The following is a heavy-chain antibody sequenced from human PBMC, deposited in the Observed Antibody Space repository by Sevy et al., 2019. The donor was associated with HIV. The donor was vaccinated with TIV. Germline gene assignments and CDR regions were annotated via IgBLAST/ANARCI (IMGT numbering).Heavy chain of an antibody. CDR2: IYHSGRT. V-gene: IGHV4-38-2*01. J-gene: IGHJ4*02. D-gene: IGHD3-22*01. CDR3: ARGDYYVTSGYTYYFDY. CDR1: GYSISSGYY. Sequence: KQSQTLSLTCAVSGYSISSGYYWGWIRQPPGKGLEWIGNIYHSGRTYNNPSLKSRVTMSVDTSKNQFSLKLSSVTAADTAVYYCARGDYYVTSGYTYYFDYWGQGTLVTVSS.